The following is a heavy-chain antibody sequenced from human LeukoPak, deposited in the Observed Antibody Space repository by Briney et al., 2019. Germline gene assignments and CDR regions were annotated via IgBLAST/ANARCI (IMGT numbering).Heavy chain of an antibody. CDR1: GYTFTSYG. CDR3: ARAMGGDNSGYRPFDY. CDR2: ISAYNGST. J-gene: IGHJ4*02. V-gene: IGHV1-18*01. D-gene: IGHD3-22*01. Sequence: ASVKVSCKASGYTFTSYGISWVRQAPGQGLEWMGWISAYNGSTIYAQKLQGRVTMTTDTSTSTAYMELRSLRSDDTAVYYCARAMGGDNSGYRPFDYRGQGTLVTVSS.